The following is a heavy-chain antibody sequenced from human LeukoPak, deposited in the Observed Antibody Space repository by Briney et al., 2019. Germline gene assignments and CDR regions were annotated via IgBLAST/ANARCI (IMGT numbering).Heavy chain of an antibody. Sequence: GGSLRLSCAASGFTFSSYIIHWVRQAPGKGLEWVSAISGSGDSTYYADSVRGRFTISRDNSKNTLYLQMNSLRGEDTAVYYCAKDYPLDYWGQGTLVTVSS. CDR2: ISGSGDST. J-gene: IGHJ4*02. CDR3: AKDYPLDY. V-gene: IGHV3-23*01. CDR1: GFTFSSYI.